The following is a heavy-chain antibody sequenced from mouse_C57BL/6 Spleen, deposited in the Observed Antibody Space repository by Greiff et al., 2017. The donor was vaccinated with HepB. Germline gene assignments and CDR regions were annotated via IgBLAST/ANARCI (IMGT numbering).Heavy chain of an antibody. Sequence: VQLQHSGPELVKPGASVKISCKASGYSFTGYYMNWVKQSPEKSLEWIGEINPSTGGTTYNQKFKAKATLTVDKSSSTAYMQLKSLTSDDSAVYYCARADYDEDYFAMAYWGQGTPVTVSS. CDR1: GYSFTGYY. D-gene: IGHD2-4*01. CDR2: INPSTGGT. V-gene: IGHV1-42*01. J-gene: IGHJ4*01. CDR3: ARADYDEDYFAMAY.